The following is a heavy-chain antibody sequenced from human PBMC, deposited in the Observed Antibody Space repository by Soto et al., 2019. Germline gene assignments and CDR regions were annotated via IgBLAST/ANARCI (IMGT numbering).Heavy chain of an antibody. Sequence: SVKVSCKASGYTFTGYYMHWVRQAPGQGLEWMGRIIPILGIANCAQKFQGRVTITADKSTSTAYMELSSLRSEDTAVYYCARGVSYCSSTSCYKNNWFDPWGQGTLVTVSS. CDR2: IIPILGIA. V-gene: IGHV1-69*04. CDR3: ARGVSYCSSTSCYKNNWFDP. CDR1: GYTFTGYY. D-gene: IGHD2-2*02. J-gene: IGHJ5*02.